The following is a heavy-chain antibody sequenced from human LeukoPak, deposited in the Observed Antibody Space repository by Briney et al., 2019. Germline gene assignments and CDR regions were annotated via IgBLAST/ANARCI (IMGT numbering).Heavy chain of an antibody. V-gene: IGHV3-72*01. Sequence: GGSLRLSCAASGFTFSDQYMGWVRQAAGKGMEWVSRIRNKANNYITEYAASVKGRFTISRDDSKNSMFLQLNSLKTEDTAVYYCTRVNLRIGERFFDYWGQGTLVTVSS. J-gene: IGHJ4*02. CDR3: TRVNLRIGERFFDY. CDR1: GFTFSDQY. D-gene: IGHD3-10*01. CDR2: IRNKANNYIT.